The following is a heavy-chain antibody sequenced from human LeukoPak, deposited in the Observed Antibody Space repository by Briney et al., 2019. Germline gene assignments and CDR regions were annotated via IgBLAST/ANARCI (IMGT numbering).Heavy chain of an antibody. CDR1: GYSFTSYW. D-gene: IGHD3-9*01. CDR3: ARGHPTKYYDILTGTNGFDP. Sequence: GESLKISSKASGYSFTSYWIGWVRQMPAKRLEWMGIIYPGDSNTRYSPSFQGQVTISADKSIGTAYLQWSSVKASDTAMYYFARGHPTKYYDILTGTNGFDPWGQGTLVTVSS. V-gene: IGHV5-51*01. J-gene: IGHJ5*02. CDR2: IYPGDSNT.